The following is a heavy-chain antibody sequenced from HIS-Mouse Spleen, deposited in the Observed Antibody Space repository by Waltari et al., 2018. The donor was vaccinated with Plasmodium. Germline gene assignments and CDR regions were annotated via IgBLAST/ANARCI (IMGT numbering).Heavy chain of an antibody. D-gene: IGHD3-9*01. V-gene: IGHV3-21*01. Sequence: EVQLVESGGGLVKPGGSLRLSCAASGFTFSSYSMNWVRQAPGKGREGVSSISRSSSYIYYADSVKGRFTISRDNAKNSLYLQMNSLRAEDTAVYYCAREDILTGYYNDYWYFDLWGRGTLVTVSS. CDR2: ISRSSSYI. J-gene: IGHJ2*01. CDR3: AREDILTGYYNDYWYFDL. CDR1: GFTFSSYS.